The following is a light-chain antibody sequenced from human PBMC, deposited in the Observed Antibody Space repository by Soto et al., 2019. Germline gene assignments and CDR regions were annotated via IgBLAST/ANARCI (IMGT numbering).Light chain of an antibody. Sequence: EIVMTQSPATLSVSPGERATLSCRASQSVSSNLAWYQQKPGQAPRLLIYGASTRATGIPARFSGSGSGTEFPLTISSLQSEDFATYYCQQYNNWPPGTFGQGTKVEIK. CDR3: QQYNNWPPGT. V-gene: IGKV3-15*01. CDR1: QSVSSN. CDR2: GAS. J-gene: IGKJ1*01.